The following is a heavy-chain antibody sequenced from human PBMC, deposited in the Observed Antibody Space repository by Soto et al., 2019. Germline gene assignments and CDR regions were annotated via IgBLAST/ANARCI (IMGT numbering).Heavy chain of an antibody. Sequence: VQLVESGGGLVKPGGSLRLSCAASGFTFRSYSMNWVRQAPGKGLEWVSSISSTSTYIYYADSLKGRFTISRDNAKKSFYLQMNNVTAEDTAVYYCARTDASGAPFDHWGQGTLVTVSS. D-gene: IGHD6-19*01. CDR1: GFTFRSYS. CDR3: ARTDASGAPFDH. V-gene: IGHV3-21*01. J-gene: IGHJ4*02. CDR2: ISSTSTYI.